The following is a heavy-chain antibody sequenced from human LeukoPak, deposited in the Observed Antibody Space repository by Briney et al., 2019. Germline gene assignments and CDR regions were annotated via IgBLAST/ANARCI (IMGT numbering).Heavy chain of an antibody. J-gene: IGHJ4*02. V-gene: IGHV1-2*02. D-gene: IGHD3-3*01. Sequence: ASVTVSCKASGYTFTGYYMHWVRQAPGQGLEWMGWINPNSGGTNYAQKFQGRVTMTRDTSISTAYMELSRLRSDDTAVYYCARDGLRFLEWLLYRGYYFDYWGQGTLVTVSS. CDR2: INPNSGGT. CDR1: GYTFTGYY. CDR3: ARDGLRFLEWLLYRGYYFDY.